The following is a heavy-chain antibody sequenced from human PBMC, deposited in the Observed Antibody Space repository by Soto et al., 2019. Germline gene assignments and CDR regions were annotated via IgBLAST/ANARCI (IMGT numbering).Heavy chain of an antibody. CDR1: GYTFSNYA. J-gene: IGHJ6*02. D-gene: IGHD3-16*01. CDR2: ISSYNSYNGDT. Sequence: QVQLVQSGADLKKPGASVQVSCKTSGYTFSNYAINWVRQAPGQGLEWMGWISSYNSYNGDTKYARILQDRLTMTIDTSTATAYMELRSLRSDDTAVYYCARSELERGEVGYYGMDVWGQGTTVTVSS. CDR3: ARSELERGEVGYYGMDV. V-gene: IGHV1-18*04.